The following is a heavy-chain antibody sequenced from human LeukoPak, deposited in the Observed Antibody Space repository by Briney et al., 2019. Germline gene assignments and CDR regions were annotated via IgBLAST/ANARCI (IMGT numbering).Heavy chain of an antibody. D-gene: IGHD2-2*01. J-gene: IGHJ6*04. CDR2: VDPEDGET. CDR3: ATGGYCSSTSCYAAYYYYGMDV. CDR1: GYTFTDYY. V-gene: IGHV1-69-2*01. Sequence: ASVKISCKVSGYTFTDYYMHWVQQAPGKGLEWMGLVDPEDGETIYAEKFQGRVTITADTSTDTAYMELGSLRSEDTAVYYCATGGYCSSTSCYAAYYYYGMDVWGKGTTVTVSS.